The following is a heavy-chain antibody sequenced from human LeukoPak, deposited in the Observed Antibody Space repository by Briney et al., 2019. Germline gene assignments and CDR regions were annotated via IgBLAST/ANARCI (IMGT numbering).Heavy chain of an antibody. CDR1: GGSISSPNW. CDR2: IYHSGST. V-gene: IGHV4-4*02. Sequence: SETLSLTCAVSGGSISSPNWWSWVRQPPGKGLEWIGEIYHSGSTNYNLSLKSRVTISVDKAKNQFSLKLNSVTAADTAVYYCARSITSSWYGDFQHWGQGTLVTVSS. D-gene: IGHD6-13*01. J-gene: IGHJ1*01. CDR3: ARSITSSWYGDFQH.